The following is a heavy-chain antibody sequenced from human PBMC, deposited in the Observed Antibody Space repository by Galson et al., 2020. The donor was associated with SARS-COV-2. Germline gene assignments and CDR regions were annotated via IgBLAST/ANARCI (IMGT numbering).Heavy chain of an antibody. J-gene: IGHJ4*02. Sequence: SVKVSCKASGGTFSSYAISWVRQAPGQGLEWKGGIIPIFGTANYAQKFQGRVTITADESTSTAYMELSSLRSEDTAVYYCARAAIPGIAVAGPFDYWGQGTLVTVSS. CDR1: GGTFSSYA. CDR2: IIPIFGTA. V-gene: IGHV1-69*13. CDR3: ARAAIPGIAVAGPFDY. D-gene: IGHD6-19*01.